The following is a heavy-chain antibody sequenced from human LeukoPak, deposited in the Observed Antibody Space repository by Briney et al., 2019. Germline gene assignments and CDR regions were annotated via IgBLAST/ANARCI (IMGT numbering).Heavy chain of an antibody. J-gene: IGHJ4*02. D-gene: IGHD3-10*01. V-gene: IGHV3-30*04. CDR2: ISNDGNNK. Sequence: GGSLRLSCAASGFSFNSYPMHWVRQAPGKGLEWVAVISNDGNNKYYPDSVKGRFTISRDNSNNTLSLQMNGLRVEDTAVYYCARPDDSESFYRANHYWGRGTLVTDS. CDR1: GFSFNSYP. CDR3: ARPDDSESFYRANHY.